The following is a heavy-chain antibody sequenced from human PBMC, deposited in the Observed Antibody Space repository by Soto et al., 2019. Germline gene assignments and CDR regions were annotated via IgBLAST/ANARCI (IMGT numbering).Heavy chain of an antibody. D-gene: IGHD3-9*01. J-gene: IGHJ4*02. CDR2: VYYSGST. CDR1: GGSVSSGSYY. V-gene: IGHV4-39*01. Sequence: PSETLSLTCTVSGGSVSSGSYYWGWVRQPPGKGLEWIGSVYYSGSTYYNPSLESRVTISVDKSKNLFSLKLMSLSAADTAVYYCGRLEGLATISYYFDYWGQGALVTVSS. CDR3: GRLEGLATISYYFDY.